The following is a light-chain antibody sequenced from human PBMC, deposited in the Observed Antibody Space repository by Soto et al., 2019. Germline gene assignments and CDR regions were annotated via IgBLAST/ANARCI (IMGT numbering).Light chain of an antibody. J-gene: IGKJ1*01. Sequence: EIVMTQSPATLSVFPGERATLSCRASQSVSSNLAWYQQQPGQAPRLLMYGASTRATGIPARFSGSGSGTEFTLTISSLQSEDFAVYYCQQYNDWPQTFGQGTKVEIK. CDR1: QSVSSN. CDR2: GAS. CDR3: QQYNDWPQT. V-gene: IGKV3-15*01.